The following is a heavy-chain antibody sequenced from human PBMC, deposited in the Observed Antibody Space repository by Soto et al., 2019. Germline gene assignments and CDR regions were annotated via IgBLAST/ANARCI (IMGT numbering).Heavy chain of an antibody. V-gene: IGHV3-21*01. Sequence: VESGGGLVQPGGSLRLSCAASGFTFSSYSMNWVRQAPGKGLEWVSSISSSSSYIYYADSVKGRFTISRDNAKNSLYLQMNSLRAEDTAVYYCARDSRDMWFGEFVDYWGQGTLVTVSS. CDR2: ISSSSSYI. CDR1: GFTFSSYS. CDR3: ARDSRDMWFGEFVDY. J-gene: IGHJ4*02. D-gene: IGHD3-10*01.